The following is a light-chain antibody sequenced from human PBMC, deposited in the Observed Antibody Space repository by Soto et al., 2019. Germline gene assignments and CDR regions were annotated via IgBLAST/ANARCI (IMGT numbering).Light chain of an antibody. CDR2: GAS. CDR3: QQHGSSPPIT. CDR1: QSVSSRY. Sequence: EIVLTQSPGTLSLSPGERATLSCRASQSVSSRYLAWYQQKPGRAPRFLIYGASSRATGIPDRFSGSGSGTDFTLTISRLEPEDFAVYYCQQHGSSPPITFGQGTRLEIK. V-gene: IGKV3-20*01. J-gene: IGKJ5*01.